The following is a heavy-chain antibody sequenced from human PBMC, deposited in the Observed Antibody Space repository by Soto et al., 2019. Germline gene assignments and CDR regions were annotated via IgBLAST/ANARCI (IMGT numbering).Heavy chain of an antibody. CDR1: GFRFSDYP. V-gene: IGHV3-7*03. Sequence: GGSLRLSCVGSGFRFSDYPLNWVRQAPGQGLEWVANINRRGTSTNYVGSVRGRFSTSRDSTRNSLYLNMDSLRVEDTATYYCAKDHYCSSTSCTRWFYWGQGTLVTVSS. CDR2: INRRGTST. CDR3: AKDHYCSSTSCTRWFY. J-gene: IGHJ4*02. D-gene: IGHD2-2*01.